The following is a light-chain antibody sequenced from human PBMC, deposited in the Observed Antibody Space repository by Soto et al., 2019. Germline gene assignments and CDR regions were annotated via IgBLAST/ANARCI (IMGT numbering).Light chain of an antibody. Sequence: EIVMTQSPATLSVSPGERATLSCRASQSISSKLGWYQQRPGQAPRLLIYGASTRATGIPARFSGSGSGTEFNLPIRSLQSEDSAGYYCQQYNSWTTITFGQGARLEIK. CDR1: QSISSK. V-gene: IGKV3-15*01. CDR2: GAS. J-gene: IGKJ5*01. CDR3: QQYNSWTTIT.